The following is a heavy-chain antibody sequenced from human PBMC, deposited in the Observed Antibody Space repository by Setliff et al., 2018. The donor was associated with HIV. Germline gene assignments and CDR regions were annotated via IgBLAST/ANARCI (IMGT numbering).Heavy chain of an antibody. Sequence: ASVKVSCKASGYTFVSDYIHWVRQAPGQGLEWMGWINPNRGGTNYAQKFQGRVTMTRDTSITTAYMELYNLRSEDTAMYYCTRGRGIIGALVYWGQGTLVTVSS. CDR3: TRGRGIIGALVY. V-gene: IGHV1-2*02. CDR1: GYTFVSDY. D-gene: IGHD2-21*01. J-gene: IGHJ4*02. CDR2: INPNRGGT.